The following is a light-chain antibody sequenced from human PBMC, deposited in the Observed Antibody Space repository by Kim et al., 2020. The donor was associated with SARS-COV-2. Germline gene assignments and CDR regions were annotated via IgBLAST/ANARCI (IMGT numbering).Light chain of an antibody. V-gene: IGKV1-16*01. J-gene: IGKJ2*01. Sequence: DIQMTQSPSSQSAFLGDSVTITCRASQDIGNYLAWFQQKPGKAPKSLIYHTFSLQSGVPSRFSGSGSGTVFTLTISSLQPEDFGTYYCQQYNSYPYTFGQGTKLEIK. CDR1: QDIGNY. CDR2: HTF. CDR3: QQYNSYPYT.